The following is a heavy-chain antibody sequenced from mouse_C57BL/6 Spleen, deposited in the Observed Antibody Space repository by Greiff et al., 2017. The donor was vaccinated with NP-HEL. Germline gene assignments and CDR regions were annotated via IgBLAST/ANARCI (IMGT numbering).Heavy chain of an antibody. Sequence: VQLQQSGTVLARPGASVKMSCKTSGYTFTSYWMHWVKQRPGQGLEWIGAIYPGNSDTSYNQKFQGQAKLTAVTSASTAYMERSSLTNEDSAVYYCTRDDGYYVPLFAYWGQGTLVTVSA. CDR2: IYPGNSDT. CDR1: GYTFTSYW. J-gene: IGHJ3*01. V-gene: IGHV1-5*01. CDR3: TRDDGYYVPLFAY. D-gene: IGHD2-3*01.